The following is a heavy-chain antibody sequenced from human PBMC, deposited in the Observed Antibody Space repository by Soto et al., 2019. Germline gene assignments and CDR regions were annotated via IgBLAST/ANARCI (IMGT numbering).Heavy chain of an antibody. D-gene: IGHD6-13*01. Sequence: QVQLVQSGAEVKKPGASVKVSCKASGYTFTSYGISWVRQAPGQGLEWMGWISAYNGNTNYAQKLQGRVTMTTDTSTSTAYMELRSLRSDATAVYYCARDQPDSSSWYYYYYGMDVWGQGTTVTVSS. CDR2: ISAYNGNT. CDR1: GYTFTSYG. CDR3: ARDQPDSSSWYYYYYGMDV. J-gene: IGHJ6*02. V-gene: IGHV1-18*01.